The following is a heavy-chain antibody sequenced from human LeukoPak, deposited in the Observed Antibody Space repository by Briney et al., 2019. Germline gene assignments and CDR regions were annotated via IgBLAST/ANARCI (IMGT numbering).Heavy chain of an antibody. CDR2: ISSSSSYI. CDR3: ARDFYYYDSSGYYYGDY. J-gene: IGHJ4*02. V-gene: IGHV3-21*01. D-gene: IGHD3-22*01. CDR1: GFTFSSYS. Sequence: GGSLRLSCAASGFTFSSYSMNWVRQAPGKGLEWVSSISSSSSYIYYADSVKGRFTISRDNAKNSLYLQMNSLRAEDTAVYYCARDFYYYDSSGYYYGDYWGQGTLVTVSS.